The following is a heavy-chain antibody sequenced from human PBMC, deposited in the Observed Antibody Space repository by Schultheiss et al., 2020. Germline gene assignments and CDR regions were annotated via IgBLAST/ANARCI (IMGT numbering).Heavy chain of an antibody. Sequence: GGSLRLSCAASGFTFSSYWMSWVRQAPGKGLEWVANIKQDGSEKYYVDSVKGRFTISRDNAKNSLYLQMNSLRAEDTAVYYCAKVDGRVVPAAMGGMDVWGQGTTVTVSS. CDR1: GFTFSSYW. CDR3: AKVDGRVVPAAMGGMDV. D-gene: IGHD2-2*01. J-gene: IGHJ6*02. V-gene: IGHV3-7*01. CDR2: IKQDGSEK.